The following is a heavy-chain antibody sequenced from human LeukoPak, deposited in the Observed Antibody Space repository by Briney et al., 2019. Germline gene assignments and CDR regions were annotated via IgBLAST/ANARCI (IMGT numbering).Heavy chain of an antibody. D-gene: IGHD2-2*01. CDR2: IYYSGST. Sequence: SETLSLTCTVSGGSISSSSYYWGWIRQPPGKGLEWIGNIYYSGSTNYNPSLKSRVTISVDTSKNQFSLKLSSVTAADTAVYYCARGRGGRVPAAKYFDYWGQGTLVTVSS. J-gene: IGHJ4*02. V-gene: IGHV4-39*07. CDR3: ARGRGGRVPAAKYFDY. CDR1: GGSISSSSYY.